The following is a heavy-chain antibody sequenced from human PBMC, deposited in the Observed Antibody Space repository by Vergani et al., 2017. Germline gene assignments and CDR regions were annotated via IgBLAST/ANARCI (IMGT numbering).Heavy chain of an antibody. D-gene: IGHD2-21*02. V-gene: IGHV4-39*07. CDR3: ARDYCGGDCYSFYYYGMDV. CDR2: IYYSGST. Sequence: QLQLQESGPGLVKPSETLSLTCTVSGGSISSSSYYWGWIRQPPGKGLEWIGSIYYSGSTYYNPSLKSRVTMSVDTSKNQFSLKLSSVTAADTAVYYCARDYCGGDCYSFYYYGMDVWGQGTTVTVSS. CDR1: GGSISSSSYY. J-gene: IGHJ6*02.